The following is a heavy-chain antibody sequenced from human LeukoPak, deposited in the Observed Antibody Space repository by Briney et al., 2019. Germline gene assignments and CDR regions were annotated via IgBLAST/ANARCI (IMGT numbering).Heavy chain of an antibody. J-gene: IGHJ6*02. Sequence: SETLSLTCTVSGGSISSYYWSWIRQPPGKGLEWIGYIYYGGSTNYNPSLKSRVTISVDTSKNQFSLKLSSVTAADTAVYYCARDSWNYGSSMDVWGQGTTVTVSS. CDR1: GGSISSYY. CDR2: IYYGGST. V-gene: IGHV4-59*01. D-gene: IGHD1-7*01. CDR3: ARDSWNYGSSMDV.